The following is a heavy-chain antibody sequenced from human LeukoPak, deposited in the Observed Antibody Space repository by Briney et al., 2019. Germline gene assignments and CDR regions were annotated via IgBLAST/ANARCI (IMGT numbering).Heavy chain of an antibody. CDR2: IYNSGST. J-gene: IGHJ4*02. CDR3: ARKGSGTYAFDC. CDR1: GYSISSSHW. Sequence: SETLSLTWAVAGYSISSSHWGGCIRQPPGKGLEWSGYIYNSGSTYYNPSLKSRVTMSVDTSKSQFALKLSSVTAVDTAVYYCARKGSGTYAFDCWGQGTLVTVSS. V-gene: IGHV4-28*01. D-gene: IGHD1-26*01.